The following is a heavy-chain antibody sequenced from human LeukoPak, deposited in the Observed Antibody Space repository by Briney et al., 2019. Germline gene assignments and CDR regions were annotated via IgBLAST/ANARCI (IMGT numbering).Heavy chain of an antibody. CDR1: GDSVTTYY. D-gene: IGHD5-12*01. J-gene: IGHJ4*02. CDR3: AKARGYSGYDSLDY. CDR2: VYYSGSA. Sequence: SETLSLTCTVSGDSVTTYYWSWIRQPPGKGLEWLGYVYYSGSATYNPSLKSRVTISVDTSKNQFSLRLSSVTAADTAVYYCAKARGYSGYDSLDYWGQGTLVTVSS. V-gene: IGHV4-59*02.